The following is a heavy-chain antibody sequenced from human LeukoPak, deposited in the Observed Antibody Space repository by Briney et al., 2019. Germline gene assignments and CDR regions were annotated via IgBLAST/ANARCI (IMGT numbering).Heavy chain of an antibody. D-gene: IGHD3-10*01. V-gene: IGHV1-24*01. CDR2: FNPEDGET. CDR3: ATVGVPLGFEEPRMDV. Sequence: GASVKVSCKVSGYTLTELSMHWVRQAPGKGLEWMGGFNPEDGETIYAEKFQGRVSMTEDTSTDTAYRELSSLRAEDTAVYYCATVGVPLGFEEPRMDVWGQGTTVTVSS. CDR1: GYTLTELS. J-gene: IGHJ6*02.